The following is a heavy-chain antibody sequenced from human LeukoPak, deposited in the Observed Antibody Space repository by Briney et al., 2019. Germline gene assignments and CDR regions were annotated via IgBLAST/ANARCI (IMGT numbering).Heavy chain of an antibody. CDR2: IYYSGST. J-gene: IGHJ5*02. CDR3: ARENYYYGSGSYGNWFDP. CDR1: GGSISSSSYY. D-gene: IGHD3-10*01. V-gene: IGHV4-39*07. Sequence: SETLSLTCTVSGGSISSSSYYWGWIRQPPGKGLEWIGSIYYSGSTYYNPSLKSRVTISVDTSKNQFSLKLSSVTAADTAVYYCARENYYYGSGSYGNWFDPWGQGTLVTVSS.